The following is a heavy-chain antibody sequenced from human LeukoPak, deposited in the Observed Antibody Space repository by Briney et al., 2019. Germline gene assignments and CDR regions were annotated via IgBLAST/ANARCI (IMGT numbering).Heavy chain of an antibody. CDR1: GFTFSSYA. D-gene: IGHD5-12*01. J-gene: IGHJ6*02. CDR3: ANGPVATDSTYYGMDV. Sequence: PGGSLRLSCAASGFTFSSYAMSWVRQAPGKGLELVSAISGSGGSTYYADSVKGRFTISRDNSKNTLYLQMNSLRAEDTAVYYCANGPVATDSTYYGMDVWGQGTTVTVSS. V-gene: IGHV3-23*01. CDR2: ISGSGGST.